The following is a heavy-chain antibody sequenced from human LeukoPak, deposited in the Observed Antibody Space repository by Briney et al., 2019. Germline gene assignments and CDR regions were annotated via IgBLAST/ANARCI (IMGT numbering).Heavy chain of an antibody. Sequence: SVKVSCKAFGGSFSSEAISWVRQAPGQGLEWMGGIIPIFGTANYAQKFQGRVTITTDESTSTAYMELSSLRSEDTAVYYCARGGDYDFWSGYRRRGYYYYMDVWGKGTTVTVSS. V-gene: IGHV1-69*05. D-gene: IGHD3-3*01. CDR2: IIPIFGTA. J-gene: IGHJ6*03. CDR3: ARGGDYDFWSGYRRRGYYYYMDV. CDR1: GGSFSSEA.